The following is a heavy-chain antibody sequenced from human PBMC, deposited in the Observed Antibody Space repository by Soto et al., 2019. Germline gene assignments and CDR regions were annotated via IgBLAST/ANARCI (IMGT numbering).Heavy chain of an antibody. CDR3: ARDGSGAAAPVDWFDP. CDR2: IWYDGSNK. V-gene: IGHV3-33*01. D-gene: IGHD6-13*01. J-gene: IGHJ5*02. CDR1: GFTFSSYG. Sequence: QVQLVESGGGVVQPGRSLRLSCAASGFTFSSYGMHWVRQAPGKGLEWVAVIWYDGSNKYYADSVKGRFTISRDNSKNTLYLQMNSLRAEDTAVYYCARDGSGAAAPVDWFDPWGQGTLVTVSS.